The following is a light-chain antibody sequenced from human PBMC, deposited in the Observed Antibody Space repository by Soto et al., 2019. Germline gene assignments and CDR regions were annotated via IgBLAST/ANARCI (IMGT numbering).Light chain of an antibody. J-gene: IGKJ5*01. CDR1: ESVSSN. CDR2: GAS. Sequence: IVMTQSPDTVYVSPGERATLTCRASESVSSNLAWYQQKPGQAPRLLIYGASTRATNIPARFSGGGSGTEFTLTISSLQSEDFAVYYCQQYNSWPPITFGQGTRLEIK. V-gene: IGKV3-15*01. CDR3: QQYNSWPPIT.